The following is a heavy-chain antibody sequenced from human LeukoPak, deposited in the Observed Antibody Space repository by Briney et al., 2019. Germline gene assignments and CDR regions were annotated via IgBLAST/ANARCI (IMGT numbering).Heavy chain of an antibody. CDR1: GSTFSSYG. V-gene: IGHV3-33*06. Sequence: GGSLRLSCAASGSTFSSYGMHWVRQAPGKGLEWVAVIWYDGSNKYYADSVKGRFTISRDNSKNTLYLQMNSLRAEDTAVYYCAKDDGSGSYYNVRFDYWGQGTLVTVSS. J-gene: IGHJ4*02. CDR3: AKDDGSGSYYNVRFDY. D-gene: IGHD3-10*01. CDR2: IWYDGSNK.